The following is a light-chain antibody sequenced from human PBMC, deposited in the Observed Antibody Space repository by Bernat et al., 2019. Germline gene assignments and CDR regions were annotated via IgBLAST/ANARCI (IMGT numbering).Light chain of an antibody. J-gene: IGKJ4*01. V-gene: IGKV3-20*01. Sequence: EIVLTQSRGTLSLFPGERATLSCRASQSVSSSYLAWYKQKPGQAPRLLIYGASSRATGIPDRFSGSGSGTDFTLTINRLEPEDFAVYYCQQYGSTPLTFGGGTKVEIK. CDR3: QQYGSTPLT. CDR1: QSVSSSY. CDR2: GAS.